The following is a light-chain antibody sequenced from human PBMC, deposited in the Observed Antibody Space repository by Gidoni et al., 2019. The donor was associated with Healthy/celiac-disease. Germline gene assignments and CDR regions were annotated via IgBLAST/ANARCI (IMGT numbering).Light chain of an antibody. V-gene: IGKV1D-8*02. CDR1: HGISIY. CDR3: QQDYSFPWT. CDR2: AAS. Sequence: IWMTQSPSLLSASTGDRVTIRCRMSHGISIYLAWYQQKPGQAPELLIYAASTLQSVVPSRFSGSGSGTDFTLTISCLQSEDFATYYCQQDYSFPWTFGQGTKVEIK. J-gene: IGKJ1*01.